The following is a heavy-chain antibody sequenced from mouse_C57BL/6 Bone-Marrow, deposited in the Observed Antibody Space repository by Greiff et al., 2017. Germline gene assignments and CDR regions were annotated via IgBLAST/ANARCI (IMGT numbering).Heavy chain of an antibody. CDR2: ISYSGST. V-gene: IGHV3-1*01. CDR1: GYSITSGYD. Sequence: EVKLQESGPGMVKPSQSLSLTCTVTGYSITSGYDWHWLRHFPGNKLEWMGYISYSGSTTYNPSLTSRISITHDTSKNHFFLKLNSVTTEDTATYYCARGPFTTVVGRYFDYWGQGTTLTVSS. CDR3: ARGPFTTVVGRYFDY. D-gene: IGHD1-1*01. J-gene: IGHJ2*01.